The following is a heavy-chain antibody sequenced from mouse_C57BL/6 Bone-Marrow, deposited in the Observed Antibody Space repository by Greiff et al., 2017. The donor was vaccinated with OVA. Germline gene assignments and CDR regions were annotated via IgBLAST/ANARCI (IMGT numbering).Heavy chain of an antibody. J-gene: IGHJ2*01. CDR3: TGYGSNFDY. V-gene: IGHV6-3*01. CDR2: IRLKSDNYAT. Sequence: EVKLVESGGGLVQPGGSMKLSCVASGFTFSNYWMNWVRQSPEKGLEWVAQIRLKSDNYATHYAEPVKGRFTISRDDSKSSVYLQMSNIRAEDAGIYYCTGYGSNFDYWGQGTTLTVSS. D-gene: IGHD1-1*01. CDR1: GFTFSNYW.